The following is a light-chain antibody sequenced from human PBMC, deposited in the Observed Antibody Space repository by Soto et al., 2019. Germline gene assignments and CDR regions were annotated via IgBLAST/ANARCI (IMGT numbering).Light chain of an antibody. CDR3: EQYYSYPWP. CDR2: AAS. Sequence: IRMTQSPSSFSASTGDRVTITCRASQGISSYLAWYQQKPGKAPKLLIYAASTLQSGVPSRFSGSGSGTDFTLTISCLQSEDFATYYGEQYYSYPWPFGQGTKVDIK. V-gene: IGKV1-8*01. CDR1: QGISSY. J-gene: IGKJ1*01.